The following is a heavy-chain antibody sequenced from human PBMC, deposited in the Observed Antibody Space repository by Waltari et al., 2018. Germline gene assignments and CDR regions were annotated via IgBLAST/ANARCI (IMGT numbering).Heavy chain of an antibody. CDR2: IKQDGSEK. V-gene: IGHV3-7*01. CDR1: GFTLSSFW. D-gene: IGHD6-19*01. CDR3: ATSGWYCFDY. J-gene: IGHJ4*02. Sequence: EVQLVESGGGLVQPGGSLRLSCAASGFTLSSFWMNWVRPTPGKGLECVAGIKQDGSEKYYADSVKGRFTSSRDNAKNSLYLQMNSLRAEDTAVYYCATSGWYCFDYWGQGTLVTVSS.